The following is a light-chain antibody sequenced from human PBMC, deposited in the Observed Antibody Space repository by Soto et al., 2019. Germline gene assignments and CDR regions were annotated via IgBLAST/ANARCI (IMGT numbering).Light chain of an antibody. CDR3: QQSYSTPRT. CDR2: AAS. CDR1: QSISSY. V-gene: IGKV1-39*01. Sequence: DIQMTQSPSSLSASVGDRGASSCRASQSISSYLNWYQQKPGKAPKLLIYAASSLQSGVPSRFSGSGSGTDFTLTISSLQPEDFATYYCQQSYSTPRTFGQGTKVDI. J-gene: IGKJ1*01.